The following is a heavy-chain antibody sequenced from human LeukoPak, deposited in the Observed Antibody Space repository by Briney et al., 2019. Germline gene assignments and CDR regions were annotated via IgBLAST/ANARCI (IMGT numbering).Heavy chain of an antibody. D-gene: IGHD5-18*01. CDR1: GYTFTSYY. V-gene: IGHV1-46*01. Sequence: ASVKVSCKASGYTFTSYYMHWVRQAPGQGLEWMGIINPSGGSTSYAQKFQGRVTMTRDTSTSTVYMELSSLRSEDTAVYYCARVRIQLWPIHDAFDIWGQGTMVTVPS. CDR2: INPSGGST. CDR3: ARVRIQLWPIHDAFDI. J-gene: IGHJ3*02.